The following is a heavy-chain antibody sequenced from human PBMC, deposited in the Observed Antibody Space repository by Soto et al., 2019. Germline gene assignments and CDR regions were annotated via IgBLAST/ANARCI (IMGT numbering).Heavy chain of an antibody. V-gene: IGHV3-33*01. D-gene: IGHD6-13*01. CDR1: GFTFSSYG. CDR2: IWYDGSNK. CDR3: ARVGKAAHQQQLEYYYYGMDV. Sequence: GGSLRLSCAASGFTFSSYGMHWVRQAPGKGLEWVAVIWYDGSNKYYADSVKGRFTISRDNSKNTLYLQMNSLRAEDTAVYYCARVGKAAHQQQLEYYYYGMDVWGQGTTVTVSS. J-gene: IGHJ6*02.